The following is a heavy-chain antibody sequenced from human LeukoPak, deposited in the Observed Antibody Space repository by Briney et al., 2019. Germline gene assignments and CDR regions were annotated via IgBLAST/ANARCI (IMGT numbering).Heavy chain of an antibody. Sequence: GGSLRLSCAASGFTFSSYNMNWVRQAPGKGLEWVSSISSSSSYIYYADSVKGRFTISRDNAKNTLYLQMNSLRADDTAVYYCARDRSAVAVTYYFDYWGQGTLVTVSS. CDR2: ISSSSSYI. D-gene: IGHD6-13*01. V-gene: IGHV3-21*01. J-gene: IGHJ4*02. CDR1: GFTFSSYN. CDR3: ARDRSAVAVTYYFDY.